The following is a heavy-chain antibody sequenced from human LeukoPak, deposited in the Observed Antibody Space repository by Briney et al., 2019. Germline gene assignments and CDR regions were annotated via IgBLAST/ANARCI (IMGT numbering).Heavy chain of an antibody. CDR1: GYTFTGYY. J-gene: IGHJ4*02. CDR2: INPNSGGT. CDR3: ARAELAAAGDYYFDY. D-gene: IGHD6-13*01. Sequence: ASVKVSRKASGYTFTGYYMHWVRPAPGQGREWMGLINPNSGGTNYAQKFQGRVTMTRDTSISTAYMELSRLRSDDTAVYYCARAELAAAGDYYFDYWGQGTLVTVSS. V-gene: IGHV1-2*02.